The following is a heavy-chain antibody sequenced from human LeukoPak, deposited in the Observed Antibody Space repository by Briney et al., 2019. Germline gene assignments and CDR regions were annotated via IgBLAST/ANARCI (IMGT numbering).Heavy chain of an antibody. V-gene: IGHV4-61*02. CDR1: GVSISSGDYY. D-gene: IGHD2-21*02. CDR2: IYTSGST. CDR3: ARAVYVGVVTATLMDV. J-gene: IGHJ6*03. Sequence: SETLSLTCTVSGVSISSGDYYWSWIRQPAGKGLEWIGRIYTSGSTNYNPSLKSRVTISVDTSKNQFSLKLSSVTAADTAVYYCARAVYVGVVTATLMDVWGKGTTVTVSS.